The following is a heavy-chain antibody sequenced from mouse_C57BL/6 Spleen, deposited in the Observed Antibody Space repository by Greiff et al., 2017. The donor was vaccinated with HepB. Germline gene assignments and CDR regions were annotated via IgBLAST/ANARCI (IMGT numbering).Heavy chain of an antibody. J-gene: IGHJ2*01. Sequence: VQLQQSGAELVRPGASVKLSCTASGFNIKDYYMHWVKQRPEQGLEWIGRIDPEDGDTEYAPKFQGKATMTADTTSNTAYLQLSSLTSEDTAVYYCTSYYDYGRGFDYWGQGTTLTVSS. CDR2: IDPEDGDT. CDR1: GFNIKDYY. D-gene: IGHD2-4*01. CDR3: TSYYDYGRGFDY. V-gene: IGHV14-1*01.